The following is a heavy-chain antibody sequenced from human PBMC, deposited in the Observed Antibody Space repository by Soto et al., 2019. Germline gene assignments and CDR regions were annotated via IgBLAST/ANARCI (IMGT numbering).Heavy chain of an antibody. D-gene: IGHD1-26*01. CDR1: GFNFDDYA. CDR2: ISWNGESV. V-gene: IGHV3-9*01. J-gene: IGHJ4*02. CDR3: VKDTYLLVGATHFDF. Sequence: EVQLVESGGGLVQPGRSLSLSCAASGFNFDDYAMHWVRQPPGQGLEWVAGISWNGESVSYADSVKGRFTISSDNAKNSLSLHMASLRAEVTAFYYCVKDTYLLVGATHFDFWGQGALVTVSS.